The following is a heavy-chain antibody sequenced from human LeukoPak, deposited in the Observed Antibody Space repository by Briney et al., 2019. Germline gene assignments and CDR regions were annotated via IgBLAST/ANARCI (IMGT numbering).Heavy chain of an antibody. V-gene: IGHV3-23*01. J-gene: IGHJ4*02. Sequence: PGGSLRLSCAASGFTFSSYALSWVRQAPGKGLEWVSAISGSGGSTYYADSVKGRFTISRDNSKNTLHLQMNSLRAEDTAVYYCAKNGSYYVDYFDYWGQGTLVTVSS. D-gene: IGHD1-26*01. CDR2: ISGSGGST. CDR3: AKNGSYYVDYFDY. CDR1: GFTFSSYA.